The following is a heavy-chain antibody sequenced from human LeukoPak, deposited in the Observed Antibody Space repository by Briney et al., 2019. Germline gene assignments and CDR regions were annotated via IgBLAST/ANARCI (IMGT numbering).Heavy chain of an antibody. J-gene: IGHJ3*02. D-gene: IGHD3-16*01. Sequence: GASVKVSCKASGGTFSSYAISWLRQAPGQGLEWIGGIIPIFGTANYAQKFQGRVMITTDEYTSSAYMELSSLRSEATAVYFCARDGGGWRGAFDIWGQGTMVTVSS. CDR3: ARDGGGWRGAFDI. V-gene: IGHV1-69*05. CDR1: GGTFSSYA. CDR2: IIPIFGTA.